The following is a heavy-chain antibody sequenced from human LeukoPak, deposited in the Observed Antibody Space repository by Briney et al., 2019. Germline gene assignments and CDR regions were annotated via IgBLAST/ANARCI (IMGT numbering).Heavy chain of an antibody. Sequence: ASVNVSFTGSGYTFTVCYMDWVRQAPGQGSEWMGWINPNSGGTNYEQKVPGRGTITRDTSISTAYIELSRLRSDDTAVYYCANTYYYGSGSYPGGYWGQGTLLTVSS. V-gene: IGHV1-2*02. CDR3: ANTYYYGSGSYPGGY. CDR2: INPNSGGT. D-gene: IGHD3-10*01. J-gene: IGHJ4*02. CDR1: GYTFTVCY.